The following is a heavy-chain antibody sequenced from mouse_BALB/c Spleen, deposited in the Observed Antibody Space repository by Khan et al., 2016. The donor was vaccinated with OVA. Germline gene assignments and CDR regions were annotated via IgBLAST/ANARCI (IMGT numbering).Heavy chain of an antibody. CDR3: AKLLWSHYYAMDY. CDR2: IWGGGTT. V-gene: IGHV2-6-5*01. CDR1: GFSLTDYG. Sequence: QMQLKESGPGLVAPSQSLSITCTVSGFSLTDYGVGWIRQPPGKGLEWLGVIWGGGTTYYNSALKSRLSISKDNSKSQVFLKMNRLQTDDTAMYYCAKLLWSHYYAMDYWGQGTSVTVSS. D-gene: IGHD1-1*02. J-gene: IGHJ4*01.